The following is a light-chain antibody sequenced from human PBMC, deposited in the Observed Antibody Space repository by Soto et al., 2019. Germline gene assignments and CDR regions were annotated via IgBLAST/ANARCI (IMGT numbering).Light chain of an antibody. CDR3: QRYNNAPRT. J-gene: IGKJ1*01. Sequence: DIQMTQSPSSLSGSAGDSVTITCRASQGISNYLAWYQQRPGKAPTLLIYAASTLQSGVPSRFSGSGSGTDFTLTISSLQPEDVATYYCQRYNNAPRTFGQGTKVEIK. V-gene: IGKV1-27*01. CDR1: QGISNY. CDR2: AAS.